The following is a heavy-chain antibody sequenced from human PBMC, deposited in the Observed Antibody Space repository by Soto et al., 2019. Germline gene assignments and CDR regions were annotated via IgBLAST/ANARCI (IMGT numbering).Heavy chain of an antibody. V-gene: IGHV1-46*01. J-gene: IGHJ6*03. CDR3: ARDGGEYSSGGSCLGMDV. D-gene: IGHD2-15*01. Sequence: ASVKVSCKASGYTFTSYYMHWVRQAPGQGLEWMGIINPSGGSTSYAQKFQGRVTMTRDTSTSTVYMELSSLRSEDTAVYYCARDGGEYSSGGSCLGMDVWGEGTTVTVYS. CDR2: INPSGGST. CDR1: GYTFTSYY.